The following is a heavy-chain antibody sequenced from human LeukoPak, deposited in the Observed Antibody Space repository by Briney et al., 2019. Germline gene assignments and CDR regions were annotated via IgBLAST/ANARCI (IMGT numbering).Heavy chain of an antibody. CDR2: INHSGGT. Sequence: SETLSLTCAVYGGSFSGYYWSWIRQPPGKGLEWIGEINHSGGTNYNPSLKSRVTISVDTSKNQFSLKLSSVTAADTAVYYCARGGGPYAFDIWGQGTMVTVSS. D-gene: IGHD3-10*01. CDR1: GGSFSGYY. CDR3: ARGGGPYAFDI. V-gene: IGHV4-34*01. J-gene: IGHJ3*02.